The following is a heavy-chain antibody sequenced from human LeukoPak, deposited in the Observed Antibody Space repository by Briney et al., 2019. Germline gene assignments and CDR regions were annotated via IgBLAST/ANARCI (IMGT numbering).Heavy chain of an antibody. CDR2: ISAYNGNT. V-gene: IGHV1-18*01. D-gene: IGHD5-24*01. J-gene: IGHJ5*02. CDR1: GYTFTSYG. CDR3: ARDNSVRDEAWWFNP. Sequence: ASVKVSCRASGYTFTSYGISWVRQAPGQGLEWMGWISAYNGNTNYAQKLQGRVTLTRDMSTSTDYLELSSLRSEDTAVYYCARDNSVRDEAWWFNPWGQGTLVTVSS.